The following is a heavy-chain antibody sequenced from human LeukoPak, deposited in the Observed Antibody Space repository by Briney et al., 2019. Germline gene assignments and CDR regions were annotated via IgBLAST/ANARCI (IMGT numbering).Heavy chain of an antibody. CDR1: GFTSSNYA. J-gene: IGHJ4*02. CDR2: ISSSSSYI. Sequence: PGGSLRLSCAASGFTSSNYAMGWVRQAPGKGLEWVSSISSSSSYIYYADSMKGRFTISRDNAKNSLYLQMNSLRAEDTAVYYCARDISGWLDYWGQGTLVTVSS. D-gene: IGHD6-19*01. V-gene: IGHV3-21*01. CDR3: ARDISGWLDY.